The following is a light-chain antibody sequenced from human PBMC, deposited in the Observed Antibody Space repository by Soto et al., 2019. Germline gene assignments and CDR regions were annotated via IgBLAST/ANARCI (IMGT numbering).Light chain of an antibody. J-gene: IGKJ1*01. CDR1: QRISSN. CDR2: GAS. CDR3: QQYGASPGT. Sequence: EIVMTQSPATLSVSPGERATLSCRASQRISSNLAWYQHKPGQAPRLLIFGASTRATGIPARFSGGGSGTDFTLTISRLEPEDFAVYYCQQYGASPGTFGQGTKVDIK. V-gene: IGKV3-15*01.